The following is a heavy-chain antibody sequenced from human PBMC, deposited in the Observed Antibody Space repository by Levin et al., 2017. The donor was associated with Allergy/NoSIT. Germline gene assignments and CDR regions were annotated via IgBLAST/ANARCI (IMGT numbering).Heavy chain of an antibody. CDR3: ARAPPPEYFYGMDI. CDR2: IDPNGGDT. Sequence: ASVKVSCKASGYAFSGYYIHWVRQAPGQGLEWIGWIDPNGGDTNYAQKFQGRITITKDTSMSTAYMEMSRLRSGDTAVFFCARAPPPEYFYGMDIWGQGTTVTVS. D-gene: IGHD6-6*01. V-gene: IGHV1-2*02. CDR1: GYAFSGYY. J-gene: IGHJ6*02.